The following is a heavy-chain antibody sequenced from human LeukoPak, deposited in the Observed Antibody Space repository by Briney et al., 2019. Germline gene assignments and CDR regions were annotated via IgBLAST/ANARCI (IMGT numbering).Heavy chain of an antibody. V-gene: IGHV4-34*01. CDR2: INHSGST. Sequence: SETLSLTCAVYGGSFSGYYWSWIRQPPGKGLEWIGEINHSGSTDYNPSLKSRVTISVDTSKNQFSLKLSSVTAADTAVYYCARLATYGDFSDWGQGTLVTVSS. CDR3: ARLATYGDFSD. D-gene: IGHD4-17*01. CDR1: GGSFSGYY. J-gene: IGHJ4*02.